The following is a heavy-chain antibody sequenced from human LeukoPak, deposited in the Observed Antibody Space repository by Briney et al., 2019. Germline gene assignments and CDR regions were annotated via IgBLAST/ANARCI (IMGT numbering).Heavy chain of an antibody. Sequence: SETLSLTCAVYGGSFSGYYWSWIRQPPGKGLEWIGEINHSGSTNYNPSLKSRVTISVDTSKNQFSLKLSSVTAADTAVYYCVRGRGWVAFDIWGQGTMVTVSS. CDR3: VRGRGWVAFDI. J-gene: IGHJ3*02. V-gene: IGHV4-34*01. D-gene: IGHD3-10*01. CDR1: GGSFSGYY. CDR2: INHSGST.